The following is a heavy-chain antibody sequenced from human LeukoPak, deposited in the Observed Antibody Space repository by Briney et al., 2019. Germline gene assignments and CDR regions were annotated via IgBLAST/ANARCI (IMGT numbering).Heavy chain of an antibody. V-gene: IGHV3-33*01. J-gene: IGHJ4*02. CDR2: IWYDGSNK. Sequence: GRSLRLSCAASGFTFSSYGMHWVRQAPGKGLEWVAVIWYDGSNKYYADSVKGRFTISRDNSKNTLYLQMNSLRAGDTAVYYCARDRGSRGGYYFDYWGQGTLVTVSS. D-gene: IGHD3-10*01. CDR3: ARDRGSRGGYYFDY. CDR1: GFTFSSYG.